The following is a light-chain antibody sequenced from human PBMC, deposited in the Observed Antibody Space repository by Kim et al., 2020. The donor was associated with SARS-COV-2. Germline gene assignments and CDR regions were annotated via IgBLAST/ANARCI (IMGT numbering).Light chain of an antibody. J-gene: IGKJ2*01. CDR1: QTISTY. Sequence: DIQMTQSPSSLSASVGDRVTITCRASQTISTYLNWYQQKPGKAPKLLIYAASTLQSGDPSRFSGSGSGTDFTLTISSLQPEDFAPYYCQQSYNIPPTFGQGTKLEI. CDR3: QQSYNIPPT. CDR2: AAS. V-gene: IGKV1-39*01.